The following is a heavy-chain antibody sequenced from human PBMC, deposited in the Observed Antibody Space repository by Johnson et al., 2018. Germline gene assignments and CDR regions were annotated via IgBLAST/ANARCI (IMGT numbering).Heavy chain of an antibody. D-gene: IGHD3-22*01. J-gene: IGHJ3*02. V-gene: IGHV3-30*18. CDR1: GFTFNNYG. CDR2: ISYDGSNK. Sequence: QVQLVESGGGVVQPGRSLRLSCAASGFTFNNYGIHWVRQAPGKGLEWVAVISYDGSNKYYTDSVKGRFTISRDNSKNTLFLQMNSLRAEDTAVYYCAKEKYYDNSGHGAFDIWGQGTMITVSS. CDR3: AKEKYYDNSGHGAFDI.